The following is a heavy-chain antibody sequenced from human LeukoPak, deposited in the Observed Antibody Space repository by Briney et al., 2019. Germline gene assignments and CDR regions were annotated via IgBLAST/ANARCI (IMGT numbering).Heavy chain of an antibody. CDR2: INWNGGST. CDR1: GFTFDDYG. J-gene: IGHJ5*02. D-gene: IGHD2-15*01. CDR3: AKDRVVAVSGGFDP. V-gene: IGHV3-20*04. Sequence: GGSLRLSCAASGFTFDDYGMSWVRQAPGKGLEWVSGINWNGGSTGYADSVKGRFTISRDNAKNSLYLQMNSLRAEDTAVYYCAKDRVVAVSGGFDPWGQGTLVTVSS.